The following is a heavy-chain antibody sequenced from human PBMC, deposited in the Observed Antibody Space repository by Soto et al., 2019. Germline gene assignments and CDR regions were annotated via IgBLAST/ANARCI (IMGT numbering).Heavy chain of an antibody. CDR1: GFTFSSYA. CDR2: ISXXGSNK. D-gene: IGHD1-26*01. J-gene: IGHJ6*02. V-gene: IGHV3-30*04. Sequence: GGSLRLSCAASGFTFSSYAMHWVRQAPGKGLEWVAVISXXGSNKYYADSVKGRFTISRDNSKNTLYLQMNSLRAEDPAXYYCASDCLNSGSYLKYYYYGMDVWGQGTTVTVSS. CDR3: ASDCLNSGSYLKYYYYGMDV.